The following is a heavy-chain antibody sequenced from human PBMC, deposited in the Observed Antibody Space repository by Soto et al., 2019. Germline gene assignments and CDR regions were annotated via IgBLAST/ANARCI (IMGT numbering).Heavy chain of an antibody. CDR3: ARARHYYGSGNYHPFDY. Sequence: GGSLRLSCAVSGFTVSSSQMTWVRQAPGKALEWVSVIFIGGNTQYAVSVKGRFTISRDYSKNTVYLQMNSLRAEDTAVYYCARARHYYGSGNYHPFDYWGQGTPVTVSS. V-gene: IGHV3-53*01. D-gene: IGHD3-10*01. CDR2: IFIGGNT. CDR1: GFTVSSSQ. J-gene: IGHJ4*02.